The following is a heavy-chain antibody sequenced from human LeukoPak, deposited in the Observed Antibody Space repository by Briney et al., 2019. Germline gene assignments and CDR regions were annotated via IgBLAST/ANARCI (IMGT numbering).Heavy chain of an antibody. J-gene: IGHJ4*02. V-gene: IGHV4-59*12. CDR1: GGSISSYY. Sequence: SETLSLTCTVSGGSISSYYWSWIRQPPGKGLEWIGYIYHSGSTYYNPSLKSRVTISVDRSKNQFSLKLSSVTAADTAVYYCARDSRFLEWPHMGLDYWGQGTLVTVSS. D-gene: IGHD3-3*01. CDR3: ARDSRFLEWPHMGLDY. CDR2: IYHSGST.